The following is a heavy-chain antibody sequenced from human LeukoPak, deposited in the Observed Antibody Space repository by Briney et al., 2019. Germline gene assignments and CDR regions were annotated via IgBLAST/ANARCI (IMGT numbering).Heavy chain of an antibody. Sequence: SETLSLTCTVSGGSISSGDYYWSWIRQPPGKGLEWIGYIYYSGSTYYNPSLKSRVTISVDTSKNQFSLKLSSVTAADTAVYYCARDGYSSGYFYDYWGQGTLVTVSS. CDR2: IYYSGST. CDR1: GGSISSGDYY. CDR3: ARDGYSSGYFYDY. V-gene: IGHV4-30-4*01. J-gene: IGHJ4*02. D-gene: IGHD2-15*01.